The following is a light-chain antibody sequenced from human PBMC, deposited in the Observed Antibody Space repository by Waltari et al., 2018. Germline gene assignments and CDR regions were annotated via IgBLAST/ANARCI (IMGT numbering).Light chain of an antibody. V-gene: IGKV1-16*02. Sequence: DIQMTQSPSSLSASIGDRVTITCRASQDISSYLAWFQQKPGKAPKSLIYGASSLHSGGSSKFSGSGSGTDFTLTITSLQPEDFATYYCQQYYTYPLTFGPGTKVDIK. CDR3: QQYYTYPLT. CDR2: GAS. CDR1: QDISSY. J-gene: IGKJ3*01.